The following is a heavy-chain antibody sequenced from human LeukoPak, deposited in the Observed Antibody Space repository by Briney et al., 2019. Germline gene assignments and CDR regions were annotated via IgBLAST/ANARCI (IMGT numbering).Heavy chain of an antibody. CDR1: GFTFSSYA. J-gene: IGHJ4*02. V-gene: IGHV3-23*01. Sequence: GVSLRLSCAASGFTFSSYAMSWVRQAPGKGLEWVSGISGSGGSTYYADSVKGRFTISRDNSRNTLYLQMNSPRAEDTAVYYCATLPGYSSGWYEVNYWGQGTLVTVSS. D-gene: IGHD6-13*01. CDR3: ATLPGYSSGWYEVNY. CDR2: ISGSGGST.